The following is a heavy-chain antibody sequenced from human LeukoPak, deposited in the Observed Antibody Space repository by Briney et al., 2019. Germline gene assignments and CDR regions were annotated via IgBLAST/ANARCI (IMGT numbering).Heavy chain of an antibody. Sequence: GGSLRLSCAASGFTFSSYAMSWVRQAPGKGLEWVAFIRYDGSNKYYADSVKGRFTISRDNSKNTLYLQMDSLRAEDTAVYYCAKDVKSYYDSSGYYHFDYWGQGTLVTVSS. CDR1: GFTFSSYA. CDR2: IRYDGSNK. J-gene: IGHJ4*02. V-gene: IGHV3-30*02. CDR3: AKDVKSYYDSSGYYHFDY. D-gene: IGHD3-22*01.